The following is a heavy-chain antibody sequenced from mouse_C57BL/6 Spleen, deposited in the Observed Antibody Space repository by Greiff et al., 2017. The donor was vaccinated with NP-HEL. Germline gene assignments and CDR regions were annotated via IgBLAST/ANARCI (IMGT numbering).Heavy chain of an antibody. D-gene: IGHD1-1*01. CDR3: ARAYGSSYDGYFDV. CDR2: ISSGSSTI. J-gene: IGHJ1*03. CDR1: GFTFSDYG. Sequence: EVPRVESGGGLVKPGGSLKLSCAASGFTFSDYGMHWVRQAPEKGLEWVAYISSGSSTIYYADTVKGRFTISRDNAKNTLFLQMTSLRSEDTAMYYCARAYGSSYDGYFDVWGTGTTVTVSS. V-gene: IGHV5-17*01.